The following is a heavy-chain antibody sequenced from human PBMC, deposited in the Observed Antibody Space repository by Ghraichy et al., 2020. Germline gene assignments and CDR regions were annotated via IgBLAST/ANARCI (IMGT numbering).Heavy chain of an antibody. CDR3: ARDRGEAAAGFYYYYGMDV. CDR1: GYTFTSHV. V-gene: IGHV1-3*04. D-gene: IGHD6-13*01. CDR2: INTGNGNR. J-gene: IGHJ6*02. Sequence: ASVKVSCKTSGYTFTSHVLHWVRQAPGQGLDWMGWINTGNGNRKYSQKFQGRVTITRDTSASTTYMELSSLTSEDTAVYYCARDRGEAAAGFYYYYGMDVWGQGTTVTV.